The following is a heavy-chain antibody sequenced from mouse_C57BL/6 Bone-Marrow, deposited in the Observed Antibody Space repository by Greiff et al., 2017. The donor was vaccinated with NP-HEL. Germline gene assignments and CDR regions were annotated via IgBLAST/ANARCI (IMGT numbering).Heavy chain of an antibody. CDR2: ISSGGSYT. J-gene: IGHJ4*01. D-gene: IGHD1-1*01. CDR1: GFTFSSYG. CDR3: ARRDYGSSYDAMDY. V-gene: IGHV5-6*02. Sequence: EVKLMESGGDLVKPGGSLKLSCAASGFTFSSYGMSWVRQTPDKRLEWVATISSGGSYTYYPDSVKGRFTISRYNAKNTLYLQMSSLKSEDTAMYYCARRDYGSSYDAMDYWGQGTSVTVSS.